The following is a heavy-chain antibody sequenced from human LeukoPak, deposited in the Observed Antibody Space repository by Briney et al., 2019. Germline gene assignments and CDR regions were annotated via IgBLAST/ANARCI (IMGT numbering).Heavy chain of an antibody. V-gene: IGHV1-24*01. CDR1: GYTFTGYY. D-gene: IGHD3/OR15-3a*01. CDR3: ATLGLYYGMDV. J-gene: IGHJ6*02. Sequence: ASVKVSCKASGYTFTGYYMHWVRQAPGKGLEWMGGFDPEDGETIYAQKFQGRVTMTEDTSTDTAYMELSSLRSEDTAVYYCATLGLYYGMDVWGQGTTVTVSS. CDR2: FDPEDGET.